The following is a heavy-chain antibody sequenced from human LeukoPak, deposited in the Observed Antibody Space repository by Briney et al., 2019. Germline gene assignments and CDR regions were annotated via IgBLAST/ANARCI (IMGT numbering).Heavy chain of an antibody. CDR3: ARPAGYSSSWSADYFDY. CDR1: GYSLTSYW. D-gene: IGHD6-13*01. Sequence: PGESLKISWKCSGYSLTSYWIGWVRQMPGKGLEWGVIIYPGDSDTRYSPSFQGQVTISADKSISTAYLQWSSLKASDTAMYYCARPAGYSSSWSADYFDYWGQGTLVTVSS. V-gene: IGHV5-51*01. J-gene: IGHJ4*02. CDR2: IYPGDSDT.